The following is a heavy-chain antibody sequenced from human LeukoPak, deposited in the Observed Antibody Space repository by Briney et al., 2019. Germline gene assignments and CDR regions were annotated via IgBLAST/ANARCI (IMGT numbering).Heavy chain of an antibody. V-gene: IGHV3-33*06. D-gene: IGHD2-2*01. CDR2: IWYDGSNK. J-gene: IGHJ4*02. CDR3: AKDAVRVGSCSSTSCYSDPVDY. CDR1: GFTFSSYG. Sequence: GGSLRLSCAASGFTFSSYGMHWVRQAPGKGLEWVTVIWYDGSNKDYADSVKGRFTISRDNSKNTLYLQMNSLRAEDTAVYYCAKDAVRVGSCSSTSCYSDPVDYWGQGTLVTVSS.